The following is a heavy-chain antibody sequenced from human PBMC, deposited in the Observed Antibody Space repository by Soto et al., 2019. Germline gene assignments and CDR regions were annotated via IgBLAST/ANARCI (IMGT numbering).Heavy chain of an antibody. CDR3: ARVSSGYYGLQDY. CDR1: GGTFSSYA. CDR2: IIPIFGTA. Sequence: SVKVSCKASGGTFSSYAISWVRQAPGQGLEWMGGIIPIFGTANYAQKFQGRVTITADESTSTAYMELSSLRSEDTAVYYCARVSSGYYGLQDYWGQGTLVTVSS. V-gene: IGHV1-69*13. J-gene: IGHJ4*02. D-gene: IGHD3-22*01.